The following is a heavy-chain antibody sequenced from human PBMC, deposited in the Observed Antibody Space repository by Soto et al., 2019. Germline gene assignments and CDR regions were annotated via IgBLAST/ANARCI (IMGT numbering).Heavy chain of an antibody. D-gene: IGHD1-26*01. Sequence: QVQLVQSGAEEKKPGASVKVSCKASGYTFISYAMHWVRQAPGQRLEWMGWINAGNGNTKYSQKFQGRVTITRDTSASTAYMELSSLRSEDTAGYYCARDSPKGGSYFPYYAVDVWGQGTTVTVSS. J-gene: IGHJ6*02. CDR3: ARDSPKGGSYFPYYAVDV. CDR1: GYTFISYA. CDR2: INAGNGNT. V-gene: IGHV1-3*05.